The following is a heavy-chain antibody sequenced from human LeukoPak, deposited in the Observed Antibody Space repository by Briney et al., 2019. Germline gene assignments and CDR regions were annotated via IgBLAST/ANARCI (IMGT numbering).Heavy chain of an antibody. CDR2: IYPGDSDT. CDR1: GYSFTSYW. Sequence: GESLKISCKGSGYSFTSYWIGWVRQMPGKGLEWMGIIYPGDSDTRYSPSFQGQVTISADRSISTAYLQWSSLKASDTAMYYCARQFIYDSSGCESWAFDPWGQGTLVTVSS. CDR3: ARQFIYDSSGCESWAFDP. J-gene: IGHJ5*02. D-gene: IGHD3-22*01. V-gene: IGHV5-51*01.